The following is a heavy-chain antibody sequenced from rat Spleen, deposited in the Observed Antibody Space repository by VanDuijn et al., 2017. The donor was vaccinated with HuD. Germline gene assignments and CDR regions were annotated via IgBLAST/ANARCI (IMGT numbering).Heavy chain of an antibody. CDR2: ISSGGGGT. Sequence: EVKLVESGGGLVQPGRSLRLSCAASGFTFSNFPMAWVRQAPKKGLEWVASISSGGGGTYYPDSVKGRFTISRGNAKSTLYLQMDSLRSEDTASYYCARHHYDGYYHGPVLGVMDAWGQGASVTVSS. J-gene: IGHJ4*01. V-gene: IGHV5-25*01. CDR1: GFTFSNFP. D-gene: IGHD1-12*03. CDR3: ARHHYDGYYHGPVLGVMDA.